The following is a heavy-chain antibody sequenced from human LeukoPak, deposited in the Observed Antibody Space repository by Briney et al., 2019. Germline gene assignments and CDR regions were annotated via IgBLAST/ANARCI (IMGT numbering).Heavy chain of an antibody. CDR2: ISYDGSNK. D-gene: IGHD1-26*01. CDR3: ARGDWEPLPYYFDY. J-gene: IGHJ4*02. V-gene: IGHV3-30*04. Sequence: PGGSLRLSCAASGFTFSSYAMHWVRQAPGKGLEWVAVISYDGSNKYYADSVKGRFTISRDNSKNTLYLQMNSLRAEDTAVYYCARGDWEPLPYYFDYWGQGTLVTVSS. CDR1: GFTFSSYA.